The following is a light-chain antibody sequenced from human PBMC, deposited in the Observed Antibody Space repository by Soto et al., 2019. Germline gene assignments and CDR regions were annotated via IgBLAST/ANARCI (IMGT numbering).Light chain of an antibody. CDR3: QQFGGTPPYT. Sequence: EIVLTQSPGTLSLSPGERATLSCRASQSVSSSFLAWYQQKPGQAPRLLIHGASSRATGILDRFSGSGSGKDFTLTISRLEPEDFAVYYCQQFGGTPPYTFGQGTKLDIK. CDR2: GAS. CDR1: QSVSSSF. J-gene: IGKJ2*01. V-gene: IGKV3-20*01.